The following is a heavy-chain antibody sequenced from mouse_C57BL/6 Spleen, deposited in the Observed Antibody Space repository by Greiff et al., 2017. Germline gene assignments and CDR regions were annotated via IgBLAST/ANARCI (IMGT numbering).Heavy chain of an antibody. D-gene: IGHD2-3*01. Sequence: VQLQQSGAELVKPGASVKLSCTASGFNIKDYYMHWVKQRTEQGLEWIGRIDPEDGETKYAPKFPGKATITADTSSNTAYLQLSSLTSEDTAVYYCAREAGWYYFDYWGQGTTLTVSS. CDR2: IDPEDGET. J-gene: IGHJ2*01. CDR1: GFNIKDYY. CDR3: AREAGWYYFDY. V-gene: IGHV14-2*01.